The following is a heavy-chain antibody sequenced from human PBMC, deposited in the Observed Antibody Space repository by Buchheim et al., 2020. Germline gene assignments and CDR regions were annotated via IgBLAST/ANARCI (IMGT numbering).Heavy chain of an antibody. D-gene: IGHD4-17*01. J-gene: IGHJ4*02. CDR3: AKGTVYGDYVFEY. CDR2: ISDSGGST. Sequence: EVQLLESGGGLVQPGGSLRLSCAASGFTFSSYAMSWVRQAPGQGLEWVSTISDSGGSTSYADSVKGRFTISRDTSKNTMYLQMNSLRAENTAVYYCAKGTVYGDYVFEYWGQRTL. V-gene: IGHV3-23*01. CDR1: GFTFSSYA.